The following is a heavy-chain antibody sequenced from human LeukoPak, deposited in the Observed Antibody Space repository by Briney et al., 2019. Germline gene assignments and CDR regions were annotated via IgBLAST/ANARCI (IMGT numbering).Heavy chain of an antibody. D-gene: IGHD2-15*01. CDR1: GFTFSNYA. J-gene: IGHJ4*02. Sequence: PGRSLRLSCAASGFTFSNYAMHWVRQAPGKGLEWVVVISYDGGNKYYADSVKGRFTISRDNSKNTLYLQMNSLRPEDTAVYYCVRTDCTGGSCYPNFDYWGQGTLVTVSS. CDR2: ISYDGGNK. CDR3: VRTDCTGGSCYPNFDY. V-gene: IGHV3-30*01.